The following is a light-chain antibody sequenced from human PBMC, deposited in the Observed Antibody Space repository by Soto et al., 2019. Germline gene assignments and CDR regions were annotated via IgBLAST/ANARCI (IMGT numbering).Light chain of an antibody. V-gene: IGKV3-15*01. Sequence: EIVMTQSPATLSVSPGERATLSCRASQSVGSYLAWYQQSRGQAPRLLIYGASTRATSIPDRFSGSGSGTEFTLTISSLQSEDFAVDYCQKYNNWPYTFGQGTKLDIK. J-gene: IGKJ2*01. CDR3: QKYNNWPYT. CDR2: GAS. CDR1: QSVGSY.